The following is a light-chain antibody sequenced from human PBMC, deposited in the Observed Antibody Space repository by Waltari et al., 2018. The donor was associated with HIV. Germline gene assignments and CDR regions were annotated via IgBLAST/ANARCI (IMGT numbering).Light chain of an antibody. J-gene: IGKJ1*01. CDR1: QGVRNE. V-gene: IGKV1-17*01. CDR2: AAS. Sequence: DIQMTQSPSSLSASVADRVTITCRASQGVRNELVWYQQKPGKAPKRLIYAASSLHSGVPSRFSGSGSGTEFILTISSLQTEDFATYYCQQHRSYPWTFGQGTRVEIK. CDR3: QQHRSYPWT.